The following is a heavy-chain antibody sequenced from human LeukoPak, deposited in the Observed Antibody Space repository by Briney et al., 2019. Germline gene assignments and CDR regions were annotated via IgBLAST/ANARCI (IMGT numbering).Heavy chain of an antibody. CDR3: ARTNFWSRGWFDP. D-gene: IGHD3-3*01. Sequence: KPSETLSLTCAVSGASIRNYYWSWIRQPPGKGLEWIGYIYHSGSTTYHPSLKSRVTISVDTSKNQFSLKLSSVTAADTAVYYCARTNFWSRGWFDPWGQGTLVTVSS. V-gene: IGHV4-59*01. J-gene: IGHJ5*02. CDR1: GASIRNYY. CDR2: IYHSGST.